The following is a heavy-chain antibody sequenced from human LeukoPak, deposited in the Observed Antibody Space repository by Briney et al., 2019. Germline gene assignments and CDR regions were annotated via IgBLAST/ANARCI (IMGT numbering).Heavy chain of an antibody. CDR2: IIPIFGTT. J-gene: IGHJ4*02. D-gene: IGHD2-2*01. V-gene: IGHV1-69*01. CDR3: VGGTSGALDY. CDR1: GGTFSSYA. Sequence: SVKVSCKASGGTFSSYAISWVRQAPGQGLEWMGGIIPIFGTTNYAQKFQGRVTITADESTSTAYMELSSLRSEDTAVYYCVGGTSGALDYWGQGTLVTVSS.